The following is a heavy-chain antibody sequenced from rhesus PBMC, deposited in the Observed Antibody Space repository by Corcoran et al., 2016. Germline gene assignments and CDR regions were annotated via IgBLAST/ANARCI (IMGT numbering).Heavy chain of an antibody. V-gene: IGHV3-54*02. CDR2: ILYDGSKK. J-gene: IGHJ6*01. CDR3: ARDKEAGYSGSWSGLDS. Sequence: EVQLVESGGGLVQPGGSLRLSCAASGFTFSSYGMHWVRQAPGKGLEWVAVILYDGSKKYYADSVKDRFTISRDNYKNMLYLQMNNLKLEDTAVYYCARDKEAGYSGSWSGLDSWGQGVVVTVSS. D-gene: IGHD6-25*01. CDR1: GFTFSSYG.